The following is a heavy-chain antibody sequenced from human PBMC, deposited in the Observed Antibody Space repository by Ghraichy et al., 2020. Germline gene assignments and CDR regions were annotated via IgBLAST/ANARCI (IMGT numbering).Heavy chain of an antibody. V-gene: IGHV4-39*01. D-gene: IGHD3-22*01. CDR3: ATGLTYYYDSSGYYSSSFDY. J-gene: IGHJ4*02. Sequence: SETLSLTCTVSGGSISSISYYWGWIRQPPGEGLEWIGIIYYSGSTYYNPSLKSRVTISVDTSKNQFSLKLSSVTAADTAVYYCATGLTYYYDSSGYYSSSFDYWGQGTLVTVSS. CDR1: GGSISSISYY. CDR2: IYYSGST.